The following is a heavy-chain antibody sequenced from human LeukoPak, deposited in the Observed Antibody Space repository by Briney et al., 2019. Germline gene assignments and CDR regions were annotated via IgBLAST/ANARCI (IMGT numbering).Heavy chain of an antibody. V-gene: IGHV6-1*01. D-gene: IGHD1-26*01. J-gene: IGHJ4*02. CDR2: TYYRSKWYN. Sequence: SQTPSLTCAISGDSVSSNSAAWNWIRQSPSRGLEWLGRTYYRSKWYNDYAVSVKSRITINPDTSKNQFSLQLNSVTPEDTAVYYCARVQYIAGGGDLLFDYWGQGTLVTVSS. CDR3: ARVQYIAGGGDLLFDY. CDR1: GDSVSSNSAA.